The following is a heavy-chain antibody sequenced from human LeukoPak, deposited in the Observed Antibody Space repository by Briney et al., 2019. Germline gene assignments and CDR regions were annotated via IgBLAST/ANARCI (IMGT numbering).Heavy chain of an antibody. CDR1: GGSISRYY. J-gene: IGHJ6*02. CDR2: IYYSGST. CDR3: ARTPYYDFWSGYYRDYYYGMDV. V-gene: IGHV4-59*01. Sequence: SETLSLTCTVSGGSISRYYWSWIRQPPGKGLEWIGYIYYSGSTNYNPSLKSRVTISADTSKNQFSLKLSSVTAADTAVYYCARTPYYDFWSGYYRDYYYGMDVWGQGTTVTVSS. D-gene: IGHD3-3*01.